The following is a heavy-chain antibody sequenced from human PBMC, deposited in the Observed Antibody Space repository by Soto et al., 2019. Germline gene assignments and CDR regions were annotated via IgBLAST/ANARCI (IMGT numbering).Heavy chain of an antibody. CDR3: ARTTGDDYSSYYYYGMDV. CDR1: GGTFSSYA. V-gene: IGHV1-69*13. J-gene: IGHJ6*02. D-gene: IGHD4-4*01. CDR2: IIPIFGTA. Sequence: ASVKVSCKASGGTFSSYAISWVRQAPGQGLEWMGGIIPIFGTANYAQKFQGRVTITADESTSTAYMELSSLRSEDTAVYYCARTTGDDYSSYYYYGMDVWGQGTTVTVSS.